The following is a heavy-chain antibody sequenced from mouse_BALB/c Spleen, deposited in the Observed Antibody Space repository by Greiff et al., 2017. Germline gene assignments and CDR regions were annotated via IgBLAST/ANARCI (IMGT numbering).Heavy chain of an antibody. CDR3: ARWSYWYFDV. V-gene: IGHV5-17*02. J-gene: IGHJ1*01. CDR2: ISSGSSTI. Sequence: EVKVVESGGGLVQPGGSRKLSCAASGFTFSSFGMHWVRQAPEKGLEWVAYISSGSSTIYYADTVKGRFTISRDNPKNTLFLQMTSLRSEDTAMYYCARWSYWYFDVWGAGTTVTVSS. CDR1: GFTFSSFG.